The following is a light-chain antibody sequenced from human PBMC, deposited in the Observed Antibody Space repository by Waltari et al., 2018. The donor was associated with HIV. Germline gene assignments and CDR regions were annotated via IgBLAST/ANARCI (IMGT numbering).Light chain of an antibody. CDR1: RSNIGTNT. V-gene: IGLV1-44*01. CDR2: SNN. CDR3: AAWDDSLNGVL. Sequence: QSVLTQPPSASGTPGQGVTISCSGARSNIGTNTVHWYRQLPGTAPQLLLYSNNVRPSGVPDRFSGSKSGTSASLAISGLQSEDEADYYCAAWDDSLNGVLFGGGTKLTVL. J-gene: IGLJ2*01.